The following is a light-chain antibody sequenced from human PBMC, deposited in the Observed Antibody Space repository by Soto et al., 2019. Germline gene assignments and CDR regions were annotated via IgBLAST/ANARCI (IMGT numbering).Light chain of an antibody. CDR2: DAS. J-gene: IGKJ1*01. Sequence: EIVLTQSPATLSLSPGGRATLSCRASQSVSSYLAWYQHKPGQAPRLLIYDASNRATAIPARFSGSGSGTDFTLTTSRLEPEDFAVYYCPQRSNWPPTFGQGTTGEIK. CDR3: PQRSNWPPT. V-gene: IGKV3-11*01. CDR1: QSVSSY.